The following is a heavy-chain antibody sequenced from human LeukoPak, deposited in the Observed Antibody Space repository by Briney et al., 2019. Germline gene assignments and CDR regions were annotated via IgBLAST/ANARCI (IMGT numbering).Heavy chain of an antibody. V-gene: IGHV3-21*01. D-gene: IGHD6-13*01. CDR2: ISSSSSYI. CDR3: ARDNLAAAGDY. J-gene: IGHJ4*02. Sequence: NPGGSLRLSCAASGFTFSTYSMNWVRQAPGKGLEWVSSISSSSSYIYYADSVKGRFTISRDDAKNSLYLQMNSLRAEDTAVYYCARDNLAAAGDYWGQGTLVTVSS. CDR1: GFTFSTYS.